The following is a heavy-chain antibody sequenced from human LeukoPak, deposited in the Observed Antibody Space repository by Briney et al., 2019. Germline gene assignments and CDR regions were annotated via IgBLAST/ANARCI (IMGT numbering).Heavy chain of an antibody. Sequence: GGSLRLSCAASGFTFSSYSMNWVRQAPGKGLEWVSSISSSSSYIYYADSVKGRFTISRDNAKNSLYLQMNSLRAEDTAVYYCARDRLRFGELSGDHYYGMDVWGKGTTVTVSS. CDR1: GFTFSSYS. D-gene: IGHD3-10*01. CDR3: ARDRLRFGELSGDHYYGMDV. J-gene: IGHJ6*04. V-gene: IGHV3-21*01. CDR2: ISSSSSYI.